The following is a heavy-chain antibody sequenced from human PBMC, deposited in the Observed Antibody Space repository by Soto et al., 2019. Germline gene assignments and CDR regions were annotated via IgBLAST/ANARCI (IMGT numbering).Heavy chain of an antibody. CDR2: INPNSGGT. J-gene: IGHJ6*02. D-gene: IGHD3-9*01. CDR1: GYTFTGYY. V-gene: IGHV1-2*04. Sequence: SCKASGYTFTGYYMHWVRQAPGQGLEWMGWINPNSGGTNYAQKFQGWVTMTRDTSISTAYMELSRLRSDDTAVYYCARGYDILTGYYYYYGMDVWGQGTTVTVSS. CDR3: ARGYDILTGYYYYYGMDV.